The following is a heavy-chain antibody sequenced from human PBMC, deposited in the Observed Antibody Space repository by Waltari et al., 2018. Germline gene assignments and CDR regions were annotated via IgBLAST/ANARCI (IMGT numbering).Heavy chain of an antibody. Sequence: QVQLVQSGAEVKKPGSSVKVSCKASGGTFSSYAISWVRQAPGQGLEWMGGIIPIFGTENSAQKFQGIGTMTADESTSTAYIELSSLRSEDTAVYYCARPTGGAMDYSYGMDVWGQGTTVIVSS. J-gene: IGHJ6*02. D-gene: IGHD3-16*01. V-gene: IGHV1-69*01. CDR2: IIPIFGTE. CDR1: GGTFSSYA. CDR3: ARPTGGAMDYSYGMDV.